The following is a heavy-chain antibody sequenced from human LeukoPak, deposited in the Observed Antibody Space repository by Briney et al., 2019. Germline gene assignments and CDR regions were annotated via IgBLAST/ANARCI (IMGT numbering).Heavy chain of an antibody. CDR1: GYTFTSYY. D-gene: IGHD3-3*01. V-gene: IGHV1-46*01. J-gene: IGHJ6*02. CDR3: ARDPLAHDFWSGYSAPRYGMDV. Sequence: ASVKVSCKASGYTFTSYYMHWVRQAPGQGLEWMGIINPSGGSTSYAQKFQGRVTMTRDTSTSTVYMELSSLRSEDTAVYYCARDPLAHDFWSGYSAPRYGMDVWGQGTTVTVSS. CDR2: INPSGGST.